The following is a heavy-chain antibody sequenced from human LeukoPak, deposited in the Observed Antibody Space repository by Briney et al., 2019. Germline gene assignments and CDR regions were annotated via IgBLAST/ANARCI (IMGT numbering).Heavy chain of an antibody. J-gene: IGHJ5*02. D-gene: IGHD6-19*01. V-gene: IGHV3-43*01. Sequence: GSLRLSCAASGFPFDDYTMHWVRQAPGKGLEWVSLISWDGGSTYYADSVKGRFTISRDNSKNSLYLQMNSLRTEDTALYCLAKDGGRGWFVNSFDPWGQGTLVTVSS. CDR2: ISWDGGST. CDR3: AKDGGRGWFVNSFDP. CDR1: GFPFDDYT.